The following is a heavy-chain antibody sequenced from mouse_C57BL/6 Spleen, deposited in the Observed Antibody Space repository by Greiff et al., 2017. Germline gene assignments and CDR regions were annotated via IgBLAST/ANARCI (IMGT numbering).Heavy chain of an antibody. D-gene: IGHD3-2*02. J-gene: IGHJ2*01. CDR3: AREGTAQAPLDY. Sequence: EVKVVESEGGLVQPGSSMKLSCTASGFTFSDYYMAWVRQVPEKGLEWVANINYDGSSTYYLDSLKSRFIISRDNAKNILYLQMSSLKSEDTATYYCAREGTAQAPLDYWGQGTTLTVSS. V-gene: IGHV5-16*01. CDR2: INYDGSST. CDR1: GFTFSDYY.